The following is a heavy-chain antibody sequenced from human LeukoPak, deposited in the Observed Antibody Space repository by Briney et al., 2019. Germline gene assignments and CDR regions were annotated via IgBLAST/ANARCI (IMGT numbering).Heavy chain of an antibody. CDR2: IYTSGST. D-gene: IGHD2-2*01. CDR3: AREPRYCSSTSYYFYAFDI. CDR1: GGSISSYY. V-gene: IGHV4-4*07. Sequence: PSETLSLTCTVSGGSISSYYWSWIRQPAGKGLEWNGRIYTSGSTNYNPSLKSRVTMSVDTSKNQFSLKLSSVTAADTAVYYCAREPRYCSSTSYYFYAFDIWGQGTMVTVSS. J-gene: IGHJ3*02.